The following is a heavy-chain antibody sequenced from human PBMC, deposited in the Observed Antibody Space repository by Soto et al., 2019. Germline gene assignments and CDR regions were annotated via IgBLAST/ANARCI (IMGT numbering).Heavy chain of an antibody. Sequence: PGGSLRLACAASGFTFSSYWMSWVRQAPGKGLEWVANIKQDGSEKYYVDSVKGRFTISRDNAKNSLYLQMNSLRAEDTAVYYCARGPDYGDHGPRDYWGQGTLVTVSS. V-gene: IGHV3-7*04. CDR2: IKQDGSEK. J-gene: IGHJ4*02. CDR1: GFTFSSYW. CDR3: ARGPDYGDHGPRDY. D-gene: IGHD4-17*01.